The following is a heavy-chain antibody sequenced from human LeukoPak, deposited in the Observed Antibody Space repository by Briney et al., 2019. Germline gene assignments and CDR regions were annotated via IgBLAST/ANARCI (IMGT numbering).Heavy chain of an antibody. Sequence: ASVKVSCKASGYTFTSYDTNWVRQATGQGLEWMGWMNPNSGNTGYAQKFQGRVTMTRNTSISTAYMELSSLRSEDTAVYYCARVARLWFGELLLGPKGFDPWAREPWSPSPQ. CDR2: MNPNSGNT. CDR1: GYTFTSYD. CDR3: ARVARLWFGELLLGPKGFDP. V-gene: IGHV1-8*01. J-gene: IGHJ5*02. D-gene: IGHD3-10*01.